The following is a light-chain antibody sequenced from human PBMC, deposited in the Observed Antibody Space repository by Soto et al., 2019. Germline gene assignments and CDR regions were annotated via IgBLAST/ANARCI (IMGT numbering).Light chain of an antibody. Sequence: MVLTQSPATLSSYPGNRVTLSSPASQYINTRLAWYQHRPGQAPRLLIYQTSIRAAGIPARFSGSGSGTDFTLTISSLEPEDFAVYYCQQRYNWPLTFGGGTKVDIK. CDR1: QYINTR. CDR2: QTS. V-gene: IGKV3-11*01. J-gene: IGKJ4*01. CDR3: QQRYNWPLT.